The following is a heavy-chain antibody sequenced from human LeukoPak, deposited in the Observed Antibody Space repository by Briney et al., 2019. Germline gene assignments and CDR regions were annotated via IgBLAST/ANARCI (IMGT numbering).Heavy chain of an antibody. D-gene: IGHD3-3*01. V-gene: IGHV4-34*01. CDR2: INHSGST. Sequence: PSETLSLTCAVYGGSFSGYYWSWIRQPPRKGLEWIGEINHSGSTNYNPSLKSRVTISVDTSKNQFSLKLISVTAADTAVYYCARVVYYDFWSGYSYYYYMDVWGKGTTVTVSS. J-gene: IGHJ6*03. CDR1: GGSFSGYY. CDR3: ARVVYYDFWSGYSYYYYMDV.